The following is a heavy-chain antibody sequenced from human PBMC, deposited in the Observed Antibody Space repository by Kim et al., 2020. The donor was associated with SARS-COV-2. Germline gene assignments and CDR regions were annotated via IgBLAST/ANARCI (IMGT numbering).Heavy chain of an antibody. Sequence: YNDYAVSVKSRITINPDTSKNQFSLQLNSVTPEDTTAYYCARSEKGPLHYWGQGTLVTVSS. CDR2: YN. V-gene: IGHV6-1*01. CDR3: ARSEKGPLHY. J-gene: IGHJ4*02.